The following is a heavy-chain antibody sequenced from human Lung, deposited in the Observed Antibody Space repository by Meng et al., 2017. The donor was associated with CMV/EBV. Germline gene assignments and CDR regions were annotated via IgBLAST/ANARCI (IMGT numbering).Heavy chain of an antibody. V-gene: IGHV3-53*01. CDR1: GFTVSGNY. CDR3: ARDFGY. CDR2: IYYSGGT. Sequence: GGSLRLSCAASGFTVSGNYMSWVRQAPGRVLEWVSIIYYSGGTDYAESVKGRFTMSRDSSKNTVYLQMNSLRVEDTAVYYCARDFGYWGQGTLVTVSS. J-gene: IGHJ4*02.